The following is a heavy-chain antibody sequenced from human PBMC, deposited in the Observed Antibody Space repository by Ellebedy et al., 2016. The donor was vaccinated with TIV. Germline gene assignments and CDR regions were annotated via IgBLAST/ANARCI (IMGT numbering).Heavy chain of an antibody. V-gene: IGHV3-13*01. Sequence: LSLTCXASGFTFSRHDMHWVRQATGKGLEWVSAIGTAGDTYYPGSVKGRFTISRENAKNSLYLQMNSLRAEDTAVYFCTRDSGWEETDWGQGTLVIVSS. CDR1: GFTFSRHD. D-gene: IGHD1-26*01. J-gene: IGHJ4*02. CDR2: IGTAGDT. CDR3: TRDSGWEETD.